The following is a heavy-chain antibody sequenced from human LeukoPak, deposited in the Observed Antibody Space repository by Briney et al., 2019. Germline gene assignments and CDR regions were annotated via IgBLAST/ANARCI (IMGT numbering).Heavy chain of an antibody. D-gene: IGHD6-19*01. Sequence: GGSLRLSCAASGFTFSSYAMSWVRQAPGKGVEGVSAISGSGGSTYYADSVKGRFTISRDNSKNTLYLQMNSLRAEDTAVYYCAKGEAYSSGWPFDYWGQGTLVTVSS. CDR2: ISGSGGST. CDR1: GFTFSSYA. V-gene: IGHV3-23*01. CDR3: AKGEAYSSGWPFDY. J-gene: IGHJ4*02.